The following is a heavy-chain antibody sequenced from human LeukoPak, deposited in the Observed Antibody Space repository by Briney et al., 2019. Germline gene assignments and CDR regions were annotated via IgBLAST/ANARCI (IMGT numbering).Heavy chain of an antibody. D-gene: IGHD3-3*01. J-gene: IGHJ4*02. CDR2: IYYSGST. CDR1: SDSLSSSSYY. CDR3: AGFITIFGVVTLYDFDY. V-gene: IGHV4-39*01. Sequence: AEPMSLTCTLCSDSLSSSSYYWAWVRQPPAKGLEWFGRIYYSGSTYYNPSVKSRVTISVDTSKNSFSMKLSSVTAANTAVYYCAGFITIFGVVTLYDFDYWGQGTLVTVSS.